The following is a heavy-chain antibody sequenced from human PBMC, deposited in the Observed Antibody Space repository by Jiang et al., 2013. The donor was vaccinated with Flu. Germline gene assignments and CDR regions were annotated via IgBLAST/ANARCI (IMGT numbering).Heavy chain of an antibody. V-gene: IGHV3-21*01. CDR3: ASRAPGSGYYLSPWYFDL. Sequence: VQLVESGGGLVQPGGSLRLSCAASGFTFSSYSMNWVRQAPGKGLEWVSSISSSSSYIYYADSVKGRFTISRDNAKNSLYLQMNSLRAEDTAVYYCASRAPGSGYYLSPWYFDLWGRGTLVTVSS. J-gene: IGHJ2*01. CDR1: GFTFSSYS. CDR2: ISSSSSYI. D-gene: IGHD3-22*01.